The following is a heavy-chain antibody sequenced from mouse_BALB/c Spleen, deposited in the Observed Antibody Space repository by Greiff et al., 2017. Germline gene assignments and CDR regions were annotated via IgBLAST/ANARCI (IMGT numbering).Heavy chain of an antibody. CDR3: ARNYWDEYYFDY. CDR2: IWSGGST. CDR1: GFSLTSYG. J-gene: IGHJ2*01. D-gene: IGHD4-1*01. Sequence: QVQLQQSGPGLVQPSQSLSITCTVSGFSLTSYGVHWVRQSPGKGLEWLGVIWSGGSTDYNAAFISRLSISKDNSKSQVFFKMNSLQADDTAIYYCARNYWDEYYFDYWGQGTTLTVSS. V-gene: IGHV2-4-1*01.